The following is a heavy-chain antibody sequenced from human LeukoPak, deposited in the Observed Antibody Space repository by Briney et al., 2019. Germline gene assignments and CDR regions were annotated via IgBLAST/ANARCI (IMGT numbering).Heavy chain of an antibody. CDR2: INHSGST. Sequence: PSETLSLTCAAYGGSFSGYYWSWIRQPPGKGLEWIGEINHSGSTNYNPSLKSRVTISVDTSKNQFSLKLSSVTAADTAVYYCARDRRNSGYDKSYYYYYGMDVWGKGTTVTVSS. V-gene: IGHV4-34*01. CDR1: GGSFSGYY. CDR3: ARDRRNSGYDKSYYYYYGMDV. D-gene: IGHD5-12*01. J-gene: IGHJ6*04.